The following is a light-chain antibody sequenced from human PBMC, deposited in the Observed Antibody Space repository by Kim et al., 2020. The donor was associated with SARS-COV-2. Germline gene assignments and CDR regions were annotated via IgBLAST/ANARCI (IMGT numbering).Light chain of an antibody. CDR1: QDISNY. V-gene: IGKV1-33*01. CDR2: DAS. CDR3: QQCDNLPIT. J-gene: IGKJ5*01. Sequence: ASVGDRGTITCQASQDISNYLKWYQQKPGNAPKVLIYDASNFATGVPSRFSGSGSGTDFTFTISSLQPEDVATYFCQQCDNLPITFGQGTRLEIK.